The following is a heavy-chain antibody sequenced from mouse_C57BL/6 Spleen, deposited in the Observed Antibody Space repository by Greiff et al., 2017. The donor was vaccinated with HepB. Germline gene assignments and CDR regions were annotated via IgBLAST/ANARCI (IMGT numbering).Heavy chain of an antibody. D-gene: IGHD2-1*01. Sequence: QVQLQQPGAELVMPGASVKLSCKASGYTFTSYWMHWVKQRPGQGLEWIGEIDPSDSYTNYNQKFKGKSTLTVDKSSSTAYMQLSSLTSADSAVYYCARGATMASWFAYWGQGTLVTVSA. J-gene: IGHJ3*01. V-gene: IGHV1-69*01. CDR2: IDPSDSYT. CDR3: ARGATMASWFAY. CDR1: GYTFTSYW.